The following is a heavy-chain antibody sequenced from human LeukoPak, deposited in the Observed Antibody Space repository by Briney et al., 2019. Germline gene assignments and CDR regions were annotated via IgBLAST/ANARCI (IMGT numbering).Heavy chain of an antibody. Sequence: GGSLRLSCVASGFTFSRYAMIWVRQAPGKGLEWVSAIVAGGGGKYADSVKGRFTVSRDNSKNTLYLQMNGLTAEATAVYFCARDPNGDYIGAFDFRGQGTRVTVSS. D-gene: IGHD4-17*01. V-gene: IGHV3-23*01. CDR2: IVAGGGG. CDR3: ARDPNGDYIGAFDF. CDR1: GFTFSRYA. J-gene: IGHJ3*01.